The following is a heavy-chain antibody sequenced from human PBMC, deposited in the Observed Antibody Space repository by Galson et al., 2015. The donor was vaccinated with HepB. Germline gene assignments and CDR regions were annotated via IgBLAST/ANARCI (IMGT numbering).Heavy chain of an antibody. V-gene: IGHV3-21*01. Sequence: SLRLSCAASGFTFSSYSMNWVRQAPGKGLEWVSSISSSSSYIYYADSVKGRFTISRDYAKNSLYLQMNSLRAEDTAVYYCARDWVVVAAMDHYGMDVWGQGTTFTVSS. CDR2: ISSSSSYI. D-gene: IGHD2-15*01. CDR3: ARDWVVVAAMDHYGMDV. CDR1: GFTFSSYS. J-gene: IGHJ6*02.